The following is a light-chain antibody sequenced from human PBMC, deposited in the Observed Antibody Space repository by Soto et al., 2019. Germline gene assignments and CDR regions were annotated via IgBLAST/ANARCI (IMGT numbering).Light chain of an antibody. Sequence: DIVMTQSPDSLAVSLGERATINCKSSQSILYSSNNKNQLAWYQQKPGQPPKLLMYWASTRQSGVPDRFSGSKSGTDFTLTISSLQAEDVAVYYCQQYNSPPYTFGQGTKLEI. V-gene: IGKV4-1*01. CDR1: QSILYSSNNKNQ. CDR2: WAS. J-gene: IGKJ2*01. CDR3: QQYNSPPYT.